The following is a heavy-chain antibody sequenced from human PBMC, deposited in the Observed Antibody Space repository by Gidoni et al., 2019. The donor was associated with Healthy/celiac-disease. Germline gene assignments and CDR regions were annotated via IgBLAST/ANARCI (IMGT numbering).Heavy chain of an antibody. CDR3: ARPADSGSPFSAFYI. CDR1: GYSFTSYW. D-gene: IGHD1-26*01. J-gene: IGHJ3*02. CDR2: IDPSDSYT. V-gene: IGHV5-10-1*03. Sequence: EVQLVQSGAEGKKPGESLRISSKGNGYSFTSYWISWVRQMPGKGLEWMGRIDPSDSYTNYSPSFQVHVTISADKSISTAYLQWSSLKASDTAMYYCARPADSGSPFSAFYIWGQGTMVTVSS.